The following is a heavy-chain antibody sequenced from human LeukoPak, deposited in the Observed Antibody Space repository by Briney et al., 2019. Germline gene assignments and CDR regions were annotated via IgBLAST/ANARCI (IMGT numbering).Heavy chain of an antibody. V-gene: IGHV3-23*01. D-gene: IGHD4-17*01. Sequence: GGSLRLSCAASGFTFSSYSMSWVRQAPGKGLEWVSAISGLGGSTYYADSVKGRFTISRDNSKNTLYLQMNSLRAEDTAVYYCARDDYGETFDYWGQGTLVTVSS. CDR3: ARDDYGETFDY. CDR2: ISGLGGST. CDR1: GFTFSSYS. J-gene: IGHJ4*02.